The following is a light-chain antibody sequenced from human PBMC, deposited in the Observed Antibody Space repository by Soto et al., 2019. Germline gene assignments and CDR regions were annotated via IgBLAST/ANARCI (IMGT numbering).Light chain of an antibody. V-gene: IGKV3-20*01. Sequence: EIVLTQSPGTLSLSPGEGATLSCRASQSVSSSYLAWYQQKPGQAPRLLFYGASSRATGIPDRFTGSGSGTDFTLTISRLEPEDFAVYFCQQYVSSPYTFGQVTKLEIK. CDR1: QSVSSSY. J-gene: IGKJ2*01. CDR2: GAS. CDR3: QQYVSSPYT.